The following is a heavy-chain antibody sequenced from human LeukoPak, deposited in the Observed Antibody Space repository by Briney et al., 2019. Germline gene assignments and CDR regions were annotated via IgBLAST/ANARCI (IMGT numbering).Heavy chain of an antibody. D-gene: IGHD6-13*01. V-gene: IGHV5-51*01. CDR3: ARPARGYSSSWSHADY. J-gene: IGHJ4*02. CDR1: GYSFTSYW. CDR2: IYPGDSDT. Sequence: GESLKSSCKGSGYSFTSYWIGWVRQMPGKGLEWMGIIYPGDSDTRYSPSFQGQVTISADKSISTAYLQWSSLKASDTAMYYCARPARGYSSSWSHADYWGQGTLVTVSS.